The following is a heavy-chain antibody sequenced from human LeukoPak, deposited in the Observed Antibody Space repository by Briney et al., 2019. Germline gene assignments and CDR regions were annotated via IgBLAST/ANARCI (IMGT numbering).Heavy chain of an antibody. J-gene: IGHJ4*02. CDR3: AIGGLQGYSRIDN. D-gene: IGHD2-21*01. CDR1: GASITSSGYY. V-gene: IGHV4-39*07. Sequence: KPSETLSLTCTVSGASITSSGYYWGWIRQPPGTGLEWIGTIYHSGSAYYNPSLKSRVTISVHTSKKQFSLRLNSVTAADTAVYYCAIGGLQGYSRIDNWGQGTLVTVSS. CDR2: IYHSGSA.